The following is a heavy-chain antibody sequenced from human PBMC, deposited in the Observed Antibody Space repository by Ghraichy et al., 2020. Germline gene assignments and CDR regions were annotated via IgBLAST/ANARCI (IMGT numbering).Heavy chain of an antibody. J-gene: IGHJ3*01. CDR1: GGSFSSSSYY. CDR2: IYYSGST. V-gene: IGHV4-39*01. Sequence: SETLSLTCTVSGGSFSSSSYYWGWIRQPPGKGLEWIGSIYYSGSTYYKPSLKSRVTISVDTSKNQFSLKLSSVTAADTAVYYCARGHLGSFSTSWYAFDFWCQGTMVTVSS. D-gene: IGHD6-13*01. CDR3: ARGHLGSFSTSWYAFDF.